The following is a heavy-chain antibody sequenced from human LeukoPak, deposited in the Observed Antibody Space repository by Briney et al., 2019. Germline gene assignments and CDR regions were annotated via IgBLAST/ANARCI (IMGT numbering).Heavy chain of an antibody. CDR2: INPSGGST. CDR1: GYTFTIYY. D-gene: IGHD3-10*01. J-gene: IGHJ4*02. Sequence: ASVTVSFTASGYTFTIYYMHWVRQAPGQGLEWMGIINPSGGSTSYAQKFQGRVIMTRDTSTSTVYMELSSLRSEDTAVYYCASELSRGDEGFDYWGQGTLVTVSS. CDR3: ASELSRGDEGFDY. V-gene: IGHV1-46*01.